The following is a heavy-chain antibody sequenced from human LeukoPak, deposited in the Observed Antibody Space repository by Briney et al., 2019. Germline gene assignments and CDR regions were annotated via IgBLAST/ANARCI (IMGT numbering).Heavy chain of an antibody. Sequence: GGSLRLSCAASGFTFGSYSMNWVRQAPGKGLEWVSFISYSGSTIYYADSVKGRFTISRDDAENSLYLQMNSLRAEDTAVYYCARESSNYFDFWGQGTLVTVSS. D-gene: IGHD3-16*02. CDR1: GFTFGSYS. V-gene: IGHV3-48*01. CDR3: ARESSNYFDF. J-gene: IGHJ4*02. CDR2: ISYSGSTI.